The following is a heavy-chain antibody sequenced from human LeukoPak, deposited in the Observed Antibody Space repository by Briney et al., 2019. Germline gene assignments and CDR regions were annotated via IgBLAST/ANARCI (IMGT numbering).Heavy chain of an antibody. J-gene: IGHJ6*03. Sequence: PGGSLRLSCAASGFTFSTYVMHWVRQAPGKGLQWVAVISFDGNNKYYADSVKGRFTISRDNPKNALYLQMHSLRADDTAVYYCARDPYGDYGRYSYYMDVWGKGTTVTVSS. CDR3: ARDPYGDYGRYSYYMDV. V-gene: IGHV3-30*17. D-gene: IGHD4-17*01. CDR2: ISFDGNNK. CDR1: GFTFSTYV.